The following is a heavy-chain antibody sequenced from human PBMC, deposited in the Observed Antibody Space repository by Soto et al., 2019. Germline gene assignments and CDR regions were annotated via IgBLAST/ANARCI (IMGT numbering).Heavy chain of an antibody. CDR1: AFTFSSYS. D-gene: IGHD6-19*01. CDR2: ISGSGGST. Sequence: HPGGSLRLSCAASAFTFSSYSMSWVRQAPGKGLEWVSSISGSGGSTYYAGSVKGRFTISRDNSKNTLYLQMNGLRAEDTAVYYCAKPSWLYAFDIWGQGTMVTVSS. J-gene: IGHJ3*02. CDR3: AKPSWLYAFDI. V-gene: IGHV3-23*01.